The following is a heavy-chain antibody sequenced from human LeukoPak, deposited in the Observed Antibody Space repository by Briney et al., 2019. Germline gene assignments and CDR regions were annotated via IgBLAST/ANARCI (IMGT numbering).Heavy chain of an antibody. CDR1: GFTFSTYA. CDR3: AKGPMVRVDY. J-gene: IGHJ4*02. D-gene: IGHD3-10*01. V-gene: IGHV3-23*01. CDR2: ISGSGGST. Sequence: GGSLRLSRAASGFTFSTYAMSWVRQAPGKGLEWVSAISGSGGSTYYADSVKGRFTISRDNSKNTLYLQMNSLRAEDTAVYYCAKGPMVRVDYWGQGTLVTVSS.